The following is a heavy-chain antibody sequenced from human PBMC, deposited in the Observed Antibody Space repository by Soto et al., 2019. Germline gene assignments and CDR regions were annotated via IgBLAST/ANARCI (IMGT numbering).Heavy chain of an antibody. CDR1: GDSVSSDSAA. CDR3: ARDTDSSLGVGYFDY. CDR2: TYYRSKWCY. J-gene: IGHJ4*02. Sequence: SQTLSLTCAISGDSVSSDSAAWNWIRQSPSRGLEWLGRTYYRSKWCYDYAISVKSRITIIPDTSKNQFSLQLTSVTPEDTVVYYCARDTDSSLGVGYFDYWGQGTLVTVSS. D-gene: IGHD6-6*01. V-gene: IGHV6-1*01.